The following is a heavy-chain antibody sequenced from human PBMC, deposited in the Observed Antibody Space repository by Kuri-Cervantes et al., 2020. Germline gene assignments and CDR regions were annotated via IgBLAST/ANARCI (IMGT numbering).Heavy chain of an antibody. CDR3: ARDFHGDYLIVPGAPSYGMDV. Sequence: GESLKISCAASGFTVSNNYMSWVRQAPGKGLEYISVIYSGGDTYYADSVKGRFTISRDSSKNTLYLQMNSLRAEDTAVYYCARDFHGDYLIVPGAPSYGMDVWGQGTTVTVSS. D-gene: IGHD4-17*01. CDR2: IYSGGDT. CDR1: GFTVSNNY. J-gene: IGHJ6*02. V-gene: IGHV3-53*01.